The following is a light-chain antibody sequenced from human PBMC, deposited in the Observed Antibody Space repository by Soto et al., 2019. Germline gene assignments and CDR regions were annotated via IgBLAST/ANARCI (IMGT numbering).Light chain of an antibody. Sequence: QSALTQPASVSGSPGQSITISCTGTSSDIGGYKHVSWYQQHPGKATKLMIYEVSNRPSGVSNRFSGYKSGNTASLTISGLQAEDEADYYCSSYTTSSTQVFGTGTKVTVL. J-gene: IGLJ1*01. CDR3: SSYTTSSTQV. CDR1: SSDIGGYKH. V-gene: IGLV2-14*01. CDR2: EVS.